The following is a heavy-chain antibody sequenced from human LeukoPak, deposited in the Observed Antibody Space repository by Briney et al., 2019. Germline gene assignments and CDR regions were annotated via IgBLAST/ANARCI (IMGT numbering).Heavy chain of an antibody. J-gene: IGHJ4*02. CDR1: GGTFSSYA. CDR2: IIPIFGTA. D-gene: IGHD6-13*01. Sequence: ASVKVSCKASGGTFSSYAISWVRQAPGQGLEWMGGIIPIFGTANYAQKFQGRVTITTDESTSTAYMELSSLRSEDTAVYYCARGRLRRSYSSSWYLYWGQGTLVTVSS. CDR3: ARGRLRRSYSSSWYLY. V-gene: IGHV1-69*05.